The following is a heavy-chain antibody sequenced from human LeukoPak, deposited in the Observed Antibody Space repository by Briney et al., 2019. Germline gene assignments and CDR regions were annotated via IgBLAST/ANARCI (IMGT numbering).Heavy chain of an antibody. V-gene: IGHV4-59*01. D-gene: IGHD3/OR15-3a*01. CDR2: IYYRVRS. Sequence: QTLSLTCTVSAGYISTYYWSWIRQPPGKGLEWIGYIYYRVRSNYNPSLKSRVTISVDTPKNQFALKLSSVTAADTAVYYCARGLDTYYSDYWGQGTLVSVPS. CDR3: ARGLDTYYSDY. J-gene: IGHJ4*02. CDR1: AGYISTYY.